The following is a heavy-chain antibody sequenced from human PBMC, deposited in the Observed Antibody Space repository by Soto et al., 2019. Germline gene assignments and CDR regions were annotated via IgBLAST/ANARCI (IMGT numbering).Heavy chain of an antibody. CDR3: AKDPYGDNQGYYYYYYMDV. Sequence: QVQLVESGGGVVQPGRSLRLSCAASGFTFSSYGMHWVRQAPGKGLEWVAVISYDGSNKYYADSVKGRFTISRDNSKNTLYLQMNSLRAEDTAVYYCAKDPYGDNQGYYYYYYMDVWGKGTTVTVSS. CDR1: GFTFSSYG. CDR2: ISYDGSNK. J-gene: IGHJ6*03. V-gene: IGHV3-30*18. D-gene: IGHD4-17*01.